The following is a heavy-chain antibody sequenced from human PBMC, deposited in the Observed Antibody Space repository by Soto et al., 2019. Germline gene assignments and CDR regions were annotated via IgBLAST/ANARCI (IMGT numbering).Heavy chain of an antibody. J-gene: IGHJ4*02. CDR3: ARDPGRAVALD. CDR2: IYHDGRT. CDR1: GGSISGSSW. D-gene: IGHD6-19*01. Sequence: QVQLQESGPGLVKPWGTLSLTCAVSGGSISGSSWWSWIRQSPGRGLEWIGEIYHDGRTNYNPSLKSRVSISVDTYKNQFSLEIYSVTASDTAIYYCARDPGRAVALDWGEGTLVTVSS. V-gene: IGHV4-4*02.